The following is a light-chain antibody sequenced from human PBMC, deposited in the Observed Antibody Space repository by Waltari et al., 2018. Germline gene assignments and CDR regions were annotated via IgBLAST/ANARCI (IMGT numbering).Light chain of an antibody. CDR1: QSVSSD. CDR3: QQYSDWPQT. CDR2: GAS. V-gene: IGKV3-15*01. Sequence: EIVMTQSPATLSVSPGESATLSCWASQSVSSDLAWYQHKPGQAPRLLIYGASTRATGIPATFSGSGSGTEFTLTISSLQSDDFAFYYCQQYSDWPQTFGQGTKVEIK. J-gene: IGKJ1*01.